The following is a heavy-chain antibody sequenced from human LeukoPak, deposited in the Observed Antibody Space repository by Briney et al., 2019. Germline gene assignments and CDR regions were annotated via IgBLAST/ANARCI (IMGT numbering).Heavy chain of an antibody. V-gene: IGHV3-30*18. CDR3: AKDWYSSSSRYFDY. Sequence: GGSLRLSCAASGFTFSNYGMHWVRQAPGKGLEWVAVISYDGSNKYYADPVKGRFTISRDDSKNTLYLQMSSLRAEDAAVYYCAKDWYSSSSRYFDYWGQGTLVTVSS. CDR2: ISYDGSNK. J-gene: IGHJ4*02. CDR1: GFTFSNYG. D-gene: IGHD6-13*01.